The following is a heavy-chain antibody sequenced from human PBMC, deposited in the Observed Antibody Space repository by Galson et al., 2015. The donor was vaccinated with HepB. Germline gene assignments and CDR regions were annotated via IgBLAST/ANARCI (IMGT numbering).Heavy chain of an antibody. CDR1: GGSVSSSSYY. V-gene: IGHV4-39*07. J-gene: IGHJ3*01. Sequence: TLSLTCTVSGGSVSSSSYYWTWLRQPPGKGLEWLGNIYYHGSTYYNPSLKSRVTISVDTSKNQDSLKLSSVTAADTAVYFCARSHDGAFDVWGQGTMVTVSS. CDR3: ARSHDGAFDV. CDR2: IYYHGST. D-gene: IGHD1-1*01.